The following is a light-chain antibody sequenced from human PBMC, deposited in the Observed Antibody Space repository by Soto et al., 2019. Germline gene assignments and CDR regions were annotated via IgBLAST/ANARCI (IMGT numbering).Light chain of an antibody. CDR3: QQRSDWA. V-gene: IGKV3-11*01. CDR1: QSISSY. Sequence: EIVLTQSPSTLSLSPGERATLSCRASQSISSYLAWYQQKPGQAPRLLIYDASNRATDTPARFSGSGSGTDFTLTITNLEPEDLAVYYCQQRSDWAFGQGTRLEI. CDR2: DAS. J-gene: IGKJ5*01.